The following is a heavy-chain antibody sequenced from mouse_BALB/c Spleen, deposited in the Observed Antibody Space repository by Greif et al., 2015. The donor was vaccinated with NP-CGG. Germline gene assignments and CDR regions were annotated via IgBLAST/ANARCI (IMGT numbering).Heavy chain of an antibody. CDR2: INPGSGGT. Sequence: VQLQQSGAELVRPGTSVKVSCKASGYAFTNYLIEWVKQRPGQGLEWIGVINPGSGGTNYNEKFKGKATLTADKSSSTAYMQLSSLTSDDSAVYFCAREGFITRGGFAYWGQGTLVTVSA. CDR1: GYAFTNYL. CDR3: AREGFITRGGFAY. V-gene: IGHV1-54*01. D-gene: IGHD1-1*01. J-gene: IGHJ3*01.